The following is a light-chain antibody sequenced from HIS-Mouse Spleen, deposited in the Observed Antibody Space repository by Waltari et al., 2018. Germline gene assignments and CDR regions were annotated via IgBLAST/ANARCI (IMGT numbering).Light chain of an antibody. CDR2: DVS. J-gene: IGLJ2*01. Sequence: QSALTQPRSVSGSPGQSVTISCTGTSSDVGGYNYVSCYQQHPGKAPKLMIYDVSKRPSRVPDRFSGSKSGNTASLTSSGLQAEDEADYYCCSYAGSYPVVFGGGTKLTVL. CDR1: SSDVGGYNY. CDR3: CSYAGSYPVV. V-gene: IGLV2-11*01.